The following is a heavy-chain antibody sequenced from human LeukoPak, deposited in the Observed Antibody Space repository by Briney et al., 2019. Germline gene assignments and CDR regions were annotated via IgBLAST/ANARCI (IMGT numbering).Heavy chain of an antibody. J-gene: IGHJ4*02. V-gene: IGHV3-21*01. CDR2: ISSTSSYI. CDR1: GFTFSSYA. Sequence: PGGSLRLSCAASGFTFSSYAMNWVRQAPGKGLEWVSSISSTSSYIYYADSVKGRFTISRDNAKNSLYLQMNSLRAEDTAVYYCAGLWFGDRPPFDYWGQGALVTVSS. D-gene: IGHD3-10*01. CDR3: AGLWFGDRPPFDY.